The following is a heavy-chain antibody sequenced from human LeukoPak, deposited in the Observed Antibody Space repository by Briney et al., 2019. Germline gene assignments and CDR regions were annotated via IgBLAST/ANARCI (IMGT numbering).Heavy chain of an antibody. J-gene: IGHJ6*03. CDR1: GGSFSGYY. D-gene: IGHD6-19*01. CDR2: INHSGST. V-gene: IGHV4-34*01. Sequence: SETLSLTCAVYGGSFSGYYLSWIRQPPGKGLEWIGEINHSGSTNYNPSLKSRVTISVDTSKNQFSLKLSSVTAADTAVYYRARGGAVAGSNYYYMDVWGKGTTVTVSS. CDR3: ARGGAVAGSNYYYMDV.